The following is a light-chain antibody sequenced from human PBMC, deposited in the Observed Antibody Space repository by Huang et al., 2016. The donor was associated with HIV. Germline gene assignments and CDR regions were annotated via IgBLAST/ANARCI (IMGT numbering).Light chain of an antibody. CDR2: KAS. Sequence: DIQMTQSPSTLSSSVGDRVTITCRASQSISSWLAWYQQKPGKPPSLLIYKASTLQSGVPTRCSGSGCGTEFTLTISGLQPDDFATYYCQQYDSYSYTFGQGTKLEIK. V-gene: IGKV1-5*03. J-gene: IGKJ2*01. CDR1: QSISSW. CDR3: QQYDSYSYT.